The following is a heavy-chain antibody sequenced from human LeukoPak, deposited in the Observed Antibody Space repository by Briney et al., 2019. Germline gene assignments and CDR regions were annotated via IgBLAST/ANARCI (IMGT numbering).Heavy chain of an antibody. Sequence: SVKVSCKASGGTFSSYAISWVRQAPGQGLEWMGRIIPILGIASDAQKFQGRVTITADNCTSTDYMELSSLRSEDTAVYYCARGLGHYYYYYMDVWGKGTTVTVSS. J-gene: IGHJ6*03. CDR2: IIPILGIA. CDR3: ARGLGHYYYYYMDV. D-gene: IGHD7-27*01. V-gene: IGHV1-69*04. CDR1: GGTFSSYA.